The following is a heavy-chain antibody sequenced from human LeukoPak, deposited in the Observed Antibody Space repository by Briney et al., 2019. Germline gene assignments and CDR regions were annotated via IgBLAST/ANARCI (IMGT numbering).Heavy chain of an antibody. CDR1: GGTFSSYA. CDR2: IIPIFGTA. CDR3: ARGTYYYDSSGYYYGAFDI. J-gene: IGHJ3*02. D-gene: IGHD3-22*01. V-gene: IGHV1-69*13. Sequence: ASVKVSCKASGGTFSSYAISWVRQAPGQGLEWMGGIIPIFGTANYAQKFQGRVTITADEPTSTAYMELSSLRSEDTAVYYCARGTYYYDSSGYYYGAFDIWGQGTMVTVSS.